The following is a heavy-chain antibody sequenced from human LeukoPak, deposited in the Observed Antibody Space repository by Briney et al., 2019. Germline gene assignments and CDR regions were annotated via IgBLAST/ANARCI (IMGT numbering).Heavy chain of an antibody. CDR1: GYIFISYG. D-gene: IGHD3-22*01. J-gene: IGHJ3*01. Sequence: ASVKVSCKASGYIFISYGISWVRQVPGQGLEWMEWISGKNGNTIYAQKFQGRVTMTTDTSTSTAYMELRSLRSDDTAVYYCARDPSGDVVVITGDAFDVWGQGTMVTVSS. CDR2: ISGKNGNT. CDR3: ARDPSGDVVVITGDAFDV. V-gene: IGHV1-18*01.